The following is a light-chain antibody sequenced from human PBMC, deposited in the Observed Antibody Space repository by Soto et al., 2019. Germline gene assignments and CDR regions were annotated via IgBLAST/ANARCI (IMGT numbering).Light chain of an antibody. CDR2: EVS. Sequence: QPVLTQPASVSGSPGQPITISCTGTSSDVGAYDYVSWYQQHSGKAPKLMIHEVSNRPSGVSNRFSGSKSGNTASLTISGLQAEDEADYYCSSYTNTSTLFVFGTGTKVTVL. CDR3: SSYTNTSTLFV. J-gene: IGLJ1*01. V-gene: IGLV2-14*01. CDR1: SSDVGAYDY.